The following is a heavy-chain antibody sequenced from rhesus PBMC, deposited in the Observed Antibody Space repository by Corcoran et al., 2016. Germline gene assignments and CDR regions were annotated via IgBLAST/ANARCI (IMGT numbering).Heavy chain of an antibody. Sequence: QVQLQESGPAVVKPSETLSLTCAVSGGSISSSNWWRWIRQSPGKGLESFGGSYGSGGSPKCTTAIKSRCTSSADTSKTQFTLKLSSVTAANTAVYYGAGRGSYYYDSGFDYWGQGVLVTVSS. CDR2: SYGSGGSP. D-gene: IGHD3-28*01. J-gene: IGHJ4*01. V-gene: IGHV4-93*02. CDR3: AGRGSYYYDSGFDY. CDR1: GGSISSSNW.